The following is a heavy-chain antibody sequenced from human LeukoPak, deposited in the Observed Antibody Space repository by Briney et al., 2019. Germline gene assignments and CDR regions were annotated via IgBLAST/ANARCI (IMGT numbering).Heavy chain of an antibody. V-gene: IGHV1-69*13. Sequence: SVKVSCKASGGTFSSYAISWVRQAPGQGLEWMGGIIPIFGTANYAQKFQGRVTITADESTSTAYMELSSLRSEDTAVYYCASPGPASNGMELDYWGQGTLVTVSS. D-gene: IGHD1-26*01. CDR2: IIPIFGTA. CDR1: GGTFSSYA. J-gene: IGHJ4*02. CDR3: ASPGPASNGMELDY.